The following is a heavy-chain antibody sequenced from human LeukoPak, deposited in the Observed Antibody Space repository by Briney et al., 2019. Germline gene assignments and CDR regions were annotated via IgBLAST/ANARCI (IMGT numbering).Heavy chain of an antibody. D-gene: IGHD3-10*01. CDR3: ARAGLLLWFGNYGMDV. V-gene: IGHV1-18*01. J-gene: IGHJ6*02. CDR1: GYTFTSYG. CDR2: ISAYNGNT. Sequence: ASVKVSCKASGYTFTSYGISWVRQAPGQGLEWMGWISAYNGNTNYAQKLQGRVTMTTDTSTSTAYMELRSPRSDDTAVYYCARAGLLLWFGNYGMDVWGQGTTVTVSS.